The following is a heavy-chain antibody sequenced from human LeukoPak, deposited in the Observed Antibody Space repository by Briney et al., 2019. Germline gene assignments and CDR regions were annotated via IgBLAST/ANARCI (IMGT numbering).Heavy chain of an antibody. Sequence: GGSLRLSCAASGFSFRSYNMNWVRQAPGKGLEWVSSVSTTSNYIYYANSLRGRFTISRDDATDSLYLQINSLRPDDTAVYYCAREAAGGTHFDHWGQGTLVTVSS. CDR2: VSTTSNYI. V-gene: IGHV3-21*01. D-gene: IGHD6-13*01. J-gene: IGHJ4*02. CDR1: GFSFRSYN. CDR3: AREAAGGTHFDH.